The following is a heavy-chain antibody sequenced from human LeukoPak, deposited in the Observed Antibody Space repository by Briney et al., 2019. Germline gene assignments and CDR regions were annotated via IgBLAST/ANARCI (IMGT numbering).Heavy chain of an antibody. V-gene: IGHV1-69*13. CDR1: GGTFSSYA. Sequence: SVKVSCKASGGTFSSYAISWVRQAPGQGLEWMGGIIPIFGTANYAQKFQGRVTITADESTSTAYMELSSLRSEDTAVYYCARDAYCGGDCYLSVWFDPWAREPWSPSPQ. J-gene: IGHJ5*02. CDR3: ARDAYCGGDCYLSVWFDP. CDR2: IIPIFGTA. D-gene: IGHD2-21*02.